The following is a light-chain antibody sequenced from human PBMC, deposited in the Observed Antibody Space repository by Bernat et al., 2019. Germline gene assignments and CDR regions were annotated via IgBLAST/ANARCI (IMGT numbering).Light chain of an antibody. CDR1: SSDVGGYNY. J-gene: IGLJ1*01. CDR2: DVS. V-gene: IGLV2-14*01. CDR3: ISYTSSNTYV. Sequence: QSALTQPASVSGYPEQSITISCTGTSSDVGGYNYVSWYQQYPGKAPKLMIFDVSNRPSGVPNRFSGSKSGNTASLTISGLQAEDEADYYCISYTSSNTYVFGSGTKVTVL.